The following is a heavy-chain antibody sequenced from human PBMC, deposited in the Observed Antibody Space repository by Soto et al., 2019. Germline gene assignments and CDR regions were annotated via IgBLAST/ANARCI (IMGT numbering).Heavy chain of an antibody. Sequence: QVQLVQSGAEVKKPGSSVKVSCKASGGTFSSYAISWVRQAPGQGLEWMGGIIPIFGTANYAQKFQGRVTITEDEATSTAYMELSSLRSEDTVVYYCARKTSGQDAYYYSGMDVWGHGTTVTVSS. V-gene: IGHV1-69*12. CDR3: ARKTSGQDAYYYSGMDV. CDR1: GGTFSSYA. D-gene: IGHD3-10*01. J-gene: IGHJ6*02. CDR2: IIPIFGTA.